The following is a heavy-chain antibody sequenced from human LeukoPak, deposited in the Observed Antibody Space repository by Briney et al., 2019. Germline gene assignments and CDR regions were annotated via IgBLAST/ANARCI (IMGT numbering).Heavy chain of an antibody. V-gene: IGHV4-39*07. CDR3: ARDRVGPEGSFDY. CDR2: IYYSGST. J-gene: IGHJ4*02. Sequence: SETLSLTCTVSGGSISSSSCYWGWIRQPPGKGLEWIGSIYYSGSTYYNPSLKSRVTMSVDTSKNQFSLKLSSVTAADTAVYYCARDRVGPEGSFDYWGQGTLVTVSS. D-gene: IGHD1-26*01. CDR1: GGSISSSSCY.